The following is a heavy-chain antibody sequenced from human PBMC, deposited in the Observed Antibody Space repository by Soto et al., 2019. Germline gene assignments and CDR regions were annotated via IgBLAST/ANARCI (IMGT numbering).Heavy chain of an antibody. D-gene: IGHD3-22*01. J-gene: IGHJ3*01. CDR2: MFHSGRT. CDR1: GDSISSYF. Sequence: PSETLSLTCTVSGDSISSYFWTWIRQPPGKALEWIGYMFHSGRTNYNPSLTSRVTISADTSNNQFSLTLTSVTAADTAVYYCAKAVKYYDSTGYDAFAVWGQGIMVTVSS. V-gene: IGHV4-59*01. CDR3: AKAVKYYDSTGYDAFAV.